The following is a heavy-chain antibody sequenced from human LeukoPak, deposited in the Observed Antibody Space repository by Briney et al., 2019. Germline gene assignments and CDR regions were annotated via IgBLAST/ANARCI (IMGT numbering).Heavy chain of an antibody. J-gene: IGHJ5*02. CDR3: ARDSIAAAGTNWFDP. V-gene: IGHV4-61*02. CDR2: IYTSGST. D-gene: IGHD6-13*01. Sequence: PSETLSLTCAVSGGSISSGGYYWSWIRQPAGKGLEWIGRIYTSGSTNYNPSLKSRVTMSVDTSKNQFSLKLSSVTAADTAVYYCARDSIAAAGTNWFDPWGQGTLVTVSS. CDR1: GGSISSGGYY.